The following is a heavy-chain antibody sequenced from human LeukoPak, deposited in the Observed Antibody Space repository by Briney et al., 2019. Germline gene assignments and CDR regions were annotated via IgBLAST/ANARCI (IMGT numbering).Heavy chain of an antibody. D-gene: IGHD2-15*01. Sequence: SETLSLTCTVSGGSISSYYWSWIRQPAGKGLEWIGRIYTSGSTNYNPSLKSRVTMSVDTSKNQFSLKLSSVTAADTAVYYCARGGKREMATILYYWGQGTLVTVSS. CDR2: IYTSGST. J-gene: IGHJ4*02. CDR3: ARGGKREMATILYY. CDR1: GGSISSYY. V-gene: IGHV4-4*07.